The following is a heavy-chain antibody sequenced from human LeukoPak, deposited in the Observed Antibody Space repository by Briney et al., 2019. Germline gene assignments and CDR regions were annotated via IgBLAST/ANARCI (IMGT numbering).Heavy chain of an antibody. CDR2: TYYSGST. CDR3: ARDYDILTDYYYGMDV. CDR1: GGSISSSSYY. Sequence: SETLSLTCTVSGGSISSSSYYWGWIRQPPGKGLEWIGSTYYSGSTYYNPSLKSRVTISVDTSKNQFSLKLSSVTAADTAVYYCARDYDILTDYYYGMDVWGQGTTVTVSS. V-gene: IGHV4-39*07. D-gene: IGHD3-9*01. J-gene: IGHJ6*02.